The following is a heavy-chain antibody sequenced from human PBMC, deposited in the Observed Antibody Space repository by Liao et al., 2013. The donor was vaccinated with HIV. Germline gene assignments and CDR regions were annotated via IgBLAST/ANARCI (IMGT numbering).Heavy chain of an antibody. J-gene: IGHJ1*01. Sequence: QVQLQESGPGLVKPSETLSLTCTVSGGSISSYYWSWIRQPAGKGLEWLGRIYTSGSTNYNPSLKSRVTMSVDTSKNQFSLKLSSVTAADTAVYYCASAFGELRSEYFQHWGQGTLVTVSS. CDR1: GGSISSYY. V-gene: IGHV4-4*07. CDR2: IYTSGST. CDR3: ASAFGELRSEYFQH. D-gene: IGHD3-10*01.